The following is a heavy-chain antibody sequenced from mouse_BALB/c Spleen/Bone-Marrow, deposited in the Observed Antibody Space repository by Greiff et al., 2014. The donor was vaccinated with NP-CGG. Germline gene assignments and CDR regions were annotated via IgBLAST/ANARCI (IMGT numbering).Heavy chain of an antibody. Sequence: VKLLESGAELVKPGASVKLSCKASGYTFTSFSLYWVRQRPGQGLEWIGDINPRNGVTNFNERFKSKATLTVDKSSSTAYMQLSRLTSEDSAIYYCSRMDWDEAYWGQGTLVTVST. CDR2: INPRNGVT. V-gene: IGHV1S81*02. D-gene: IGHD4-1*01. CDR1: GYTFTSFS. J-gene: IGHJ3*01. CDR3: SRMDWDEAY.